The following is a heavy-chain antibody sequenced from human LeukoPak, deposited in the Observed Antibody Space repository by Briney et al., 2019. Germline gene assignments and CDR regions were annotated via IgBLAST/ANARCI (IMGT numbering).Heavy chain of an antibody. CDR1: GFTFNNYG. D-gene: IGHD3-10*01. CDR3: AREDKGVESYFDY. Sequence: GGSLRLSCSASGFTFNNYGMSWVRQAPGKGLEWVSSISGSGDSTYYADSVKGRFTISRDNSKNTLYLQMNSLRAEDTAVYYCAREDKGVESYFDYWGQGTLVTVSS. CDR2: ISGSGDST. J-gene: IGHJ4*02. V-gene: IGHV3-23*01.